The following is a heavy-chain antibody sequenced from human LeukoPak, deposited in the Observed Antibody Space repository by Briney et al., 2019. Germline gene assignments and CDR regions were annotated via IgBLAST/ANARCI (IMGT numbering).Heavy chain of an antibody. V-gene: IGHV1-18*01. Sequence: ASVKVSCKASGYTFTSYGISWVRQAPGQGLEWMGWISAYNGNTNYAQKLQGRGTMTTDTSTSTAYMELRSLRSDDTAVYYCARDGSGRWFGELSPDYWGQGTLVTVSS. CDR3: ARDGSGRWFGELSPDY. J-gene: IGHJ4*02. D-gene: IGHD3-10*01. CDR1: GYTFTSYG. CDR2: ISAYNGNT.